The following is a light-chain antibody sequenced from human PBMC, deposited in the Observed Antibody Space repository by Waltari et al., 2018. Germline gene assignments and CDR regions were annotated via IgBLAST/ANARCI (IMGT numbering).Light chain of an antibody. CDR1: QSLVNNY. CDR2: ATS. CDR3: QHYGSSLYT. J-gene: IGKJ2*01. Sequence: VVLTQFQGTMSLSPGETATLSCRTSQSLVNNYVAWYQQKPGQAPRLLMYATSTRASGIPDRFSGSESGTDFTLTISRLEPEDFAVYYCQHYGSSLYTFGQGTKLELK. V-gene: IGKV3-20*01.